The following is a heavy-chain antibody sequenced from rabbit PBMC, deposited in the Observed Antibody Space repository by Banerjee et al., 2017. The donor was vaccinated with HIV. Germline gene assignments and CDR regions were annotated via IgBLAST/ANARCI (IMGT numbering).Heavy chain of an antibody. V-gene: IGHV1S47*01. CDR3: ARGAYYADDYAAYAYPYFTL. Sequence: QEQLVESGGGLVTLGGSLKLSCKASGIDFSSYGISWVRQAPGKGLEWIAYIYPDYGSTDYASWVNGRFTISLDNAQNTVFLQMTSLTAADTATYFCARGAYYADDYAAYAYPYFTLWGQGTLVTVS. CDR2: IYPDYGST. D-gene: IGHD6-1*01. J-gene: IGHJ4*01. CDR1: GIDFSSYG.